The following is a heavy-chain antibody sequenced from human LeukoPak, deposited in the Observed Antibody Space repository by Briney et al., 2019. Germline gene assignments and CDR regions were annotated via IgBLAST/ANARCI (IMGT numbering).Heavy chain of an antibody. CDR2: IIPIFGTA. CDR3: ARAGPYHGSGSYYNGNSDWFDP. D-gene: IGHD3-10*01. V-gene: IGHV1-69*13. J-gene: IGHJ5*02. CDR1: GGTFSSYA. Sequence: SVKVSCKASGGTFSSYAISWVRQAPGQGLEWMGGIIPIFGTANYAQKFQGRVTITADESTSTAYMELSSLRSEDTAVYYCARAGPYHGSGSYYNGNSDWFDPWGQGTLVTVSS.